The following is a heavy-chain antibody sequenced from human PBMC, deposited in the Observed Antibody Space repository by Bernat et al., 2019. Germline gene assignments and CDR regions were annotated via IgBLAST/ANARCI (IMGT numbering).Heavy chain of an antibody. CDR3: AKVDCGDLTNFDF. J-gene: IGHJ4*02. Sequence: QVQLVESGGGVVQPGWSLRLSCAASGFTFSSYGMHWVRQAPGKGLEWVVVISYDGRNKYYADSVKGRFTISRDNSKNTLYLQMNSLRAEDTAVYDCAKVDCGDLTNFDFWGQGTLVTVSS. CDR2: ISYDGRNK. CDR1: GFTFSSYG. V-gene: IGHV3-30*18. D-gene: IGHD4-17*01.